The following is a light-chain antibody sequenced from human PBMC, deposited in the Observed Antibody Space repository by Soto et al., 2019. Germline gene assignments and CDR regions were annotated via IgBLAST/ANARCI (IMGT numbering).Light chain of an antibody. CDR2: EVS. J-gene: IGLJ2*01. V-gene: IGLV2-14*01. CDR1: SSDVGGYNY. Sequence: QSVLTQPASVSGSPGQSITISCTGTSSDVGGYNYVSWYQQHPGKAPKLMISEVSNRPSGVSNRFSGSKSGNTASLTISGLQAEDEAEYYCSSYRSSSTPVVFGGGTTVTVL. CDR3: SSYRSSSTPVV.